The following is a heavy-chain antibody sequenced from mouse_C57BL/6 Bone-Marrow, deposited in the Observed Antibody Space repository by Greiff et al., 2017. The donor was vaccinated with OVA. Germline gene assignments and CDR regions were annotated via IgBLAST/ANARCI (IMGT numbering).Heavy chain of an antibody. Sequence: QVQLQQSGAELVRPGASVKLSCKASGYTFTDYYINWVKQRPGQGLEWIARIDPGSGNTYYNEKFKGKATLTAEKSSSTAYMQLSSLTSEDSAVYFCARDTTVGWYFDVWGTGTTVTVSS. CDR3: ARDTTVGWYFDV. D-gene: IGHD1-1*01. V-gene: IGHV1-76*01. CDR1: GYTFTDYY. CDR2: IDPGSGNT. J-gene: IGHJ1*03.